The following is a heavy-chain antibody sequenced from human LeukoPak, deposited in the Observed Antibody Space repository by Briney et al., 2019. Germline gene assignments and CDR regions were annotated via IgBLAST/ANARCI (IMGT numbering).Heavy chain of an antibody. CDR3: AGDDSSGYYYSNY. CDR1: GGSIRSGDYF. D-gene: IGHD3-22*01. J-gene: IGHJ4*02. Sequence: PSETLSLTCTVSGGSIRSGDYFGRWIRQPRGRGLEWIGYIYYSGSTYYNPSLKSRVTISVDTSKNQFSLKLSSVTAADTAVYYCAGDDSSGYYYSNYWGQGTLVTVSS. V-gene: IGHV4-30-4*01. CDR2: IYYSGST.